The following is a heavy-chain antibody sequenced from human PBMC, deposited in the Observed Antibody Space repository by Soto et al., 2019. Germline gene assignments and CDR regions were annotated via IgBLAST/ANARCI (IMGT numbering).Heavy chain of an antibody. V-gene: IGHV1-3*01. CDR3: ARGKDYSTSFEY. D-gene: IGHD4-4*01. CDR2: IKAGNGNT. Sequence: ASVKVSFKASGYTFTTPTMHWVRQAPGQRLEWMGYIKAGNGNTKYSQNFQGRVTITRDTSASTAYMELSSLTSEDTAVYYCARGKDYSTSFEYWGQGTLVTVSS. J-gene: IGHJ4*02. CDR1: GYTFTTPT.